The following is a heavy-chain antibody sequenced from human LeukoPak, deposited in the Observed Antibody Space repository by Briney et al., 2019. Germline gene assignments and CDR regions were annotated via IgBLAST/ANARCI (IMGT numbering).Heavy chain of an antibody. CDR1: GYTFTSYG. V-gene: IGHV1-18*04. Sequence: GASVKVSCKASGYTFTSYGISWVRQAPGQGLEWMGWISAYNGNTNYAQKLQGRVTMTTDTSTSTAYMELRSLRSDDTAVYYCARDWSFGSGSYNNWFDLWGQGTLVTVSS. CDR3: ARDWSFGSGSYNNWFDL. CDR2: ISAYNGNT. J-gene: IGHJ5*02. D-gene: IGHD3-10*01.